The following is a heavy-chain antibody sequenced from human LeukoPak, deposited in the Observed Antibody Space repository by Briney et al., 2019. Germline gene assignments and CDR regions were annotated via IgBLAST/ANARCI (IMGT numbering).Heavy chain of an antibody. CDR2: IYYSGST. V-gene: IGHV4-31*03. Sequence: SETLSLTCTVSGGSISSGGYYWSWIRQHPGKGLEWIGYIYYSGSTYYNPSLKSRVTISVDTSKNQFSLKLSSVTAADTAVYYCARGDGVGRRKYFQHWGQGTLVTVSS. J-gene: IGHJ1*01. CDR3: ARGDGVGRRKYFQH. CDR1: GGSISSGGYY. D-gene: IGHD3-3*01.